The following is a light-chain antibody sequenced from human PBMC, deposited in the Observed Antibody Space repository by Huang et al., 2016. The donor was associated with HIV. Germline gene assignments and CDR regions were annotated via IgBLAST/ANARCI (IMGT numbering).Light chain of an antibody. Sequence: DIQMTQSPSSLSASVRNRVTLTCRASQAIAKSLAWYQQKPWKAPTPLLYAASRLESGVPSRFSGSGSGTDYTLTISSLQPEDFATYYCQQYHSTPYTFGQGTKLEIK. CDR2: AAS. CDR1: QAIAKS. CDR3: QQYHSTPYT. V-gene: IGKV1-NL1*01. J-gene: IGKJ2*01.